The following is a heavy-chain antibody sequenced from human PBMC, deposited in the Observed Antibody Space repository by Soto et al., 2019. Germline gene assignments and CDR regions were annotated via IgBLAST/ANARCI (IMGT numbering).Heavy chain of an antibody. CDR1: GGSISSSSYY. J-gene: IGHJ6*02. CDR3: ASVSTHYYYGMAV. Sequence: QLQLQESGPGLVKPSETLSLTCTVSGGSISSSSYYWGWIRQPPGKGLEWIGSIYYSGSTYYNPSLKSRVTISVDTSKNQFSLKLSSVTAADTAVYYCASVSTHYYYGMAVWGQGTTVTVSS. V-gene: IGHV4-39*01. CDR2: IYYSGST. D-gene: IGHD2-2*01.